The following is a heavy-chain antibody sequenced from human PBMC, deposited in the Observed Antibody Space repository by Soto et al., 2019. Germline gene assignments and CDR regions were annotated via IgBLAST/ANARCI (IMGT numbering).Heavy chain of an antibody. J-gene: IGHJ6*02. CDR2: IYYSGST. CDR1: GGAIDSGGYY. Sequence: SETLSLTCNVSGGAIDSGGYYWCWIRQHPGKGLEWIGYIYYSGSTYYNPSLKSRVSISIDTSKNQFSLELISVTAADTAVYYCARVGTSYARRGLDVWGPGTTVPSP. D-gene: IGHD7-27*01. V-gene: IGHV4-31*03. CDR3: ARVGTSYARRGLDV.